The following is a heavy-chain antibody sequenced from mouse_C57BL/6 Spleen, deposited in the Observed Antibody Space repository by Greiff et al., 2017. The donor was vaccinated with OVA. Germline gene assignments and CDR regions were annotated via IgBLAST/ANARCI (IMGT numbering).Heavy chain of an antibody. CDR3: ARTGPFDY. J-gene: IGHJ2*01. Sequence: QVQLQQPGAELVKPGASVKLSCKASGYPFTSYWMQWVKQRPGQGLEWIGEIDPSDSYTNYNQKFKGKATLTVDTSSSTAYMQRSSLTSEDSAVYYCARTGPFDYWGQGTTLTVSS. CDR2: IDPSDSYT. V-gene: IGHV1-50*01. CDR1: GYPFTSYW. D-gene: IGHD4-1*01.